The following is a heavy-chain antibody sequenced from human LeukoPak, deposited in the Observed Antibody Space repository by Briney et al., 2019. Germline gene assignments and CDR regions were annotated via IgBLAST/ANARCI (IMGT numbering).Heavy chain of an antibody. V-gene: IGHV1-69*06. J-gene: IGHJ5*02. CDR2: IIPIFGTT. Sequence: ASVKVSCKASGSTFSRYAISWVRQAPGQGLEWMGGIIPIFGTTTYAQKFQDRVTITADKSTSTVYMELRSLRSEDTAVYYCARDRRLIEYGGNSQTNWFDPWGQGTPVTASS. CDR3: ARDRRLIEYGGNSQTNWFDP. CDR1: GSTFSRYA. D-gene: IGHD4-23*01.